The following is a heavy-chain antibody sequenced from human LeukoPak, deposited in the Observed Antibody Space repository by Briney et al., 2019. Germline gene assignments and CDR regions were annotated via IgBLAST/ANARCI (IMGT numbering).Heavy chain of an antibody. Sequence: GGSLRLSCAASGFTFRLYGMNWVRQAPGKGLEWVSAISGGGETTTYTDSVKGRFTISRDNSKNTVYLQMNSLSAEDTAVYYCAKARAGGYNHGPFDYWGQGTLVTVSS. V-gene: IGHV3-23*01. CDR3: AKARAGGYNHGPFDY. CDR2: ISGGGETT. J-gene: IGHJ4*02. CDR1: GFTFRLYG. D-gene: IGHD5-18*01.